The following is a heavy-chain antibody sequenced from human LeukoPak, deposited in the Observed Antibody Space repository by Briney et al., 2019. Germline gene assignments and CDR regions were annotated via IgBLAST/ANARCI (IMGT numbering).Heavy chain of an antibody. J-gene: IGHJ4*02. V-gene: IGHV4-34*01. CDR1: GGSFSPYF. CDR3: ARGGFYCGGDCYVDY. CDR2: INHSGST. D-gene: IGHD2-21*02. Sequence: SETLSLTCAVYGGSFSPYFWSWIRQPPGKGLEWIGEINHSGSTNYNPSLKSRVTISVDTSKNQFSLKLSSVTAADTAVYYCARGGFYCGGDCYVDYWGQGALVTVSS.